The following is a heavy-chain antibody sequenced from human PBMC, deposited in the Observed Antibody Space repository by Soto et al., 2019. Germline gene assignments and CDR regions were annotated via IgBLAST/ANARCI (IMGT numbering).Heavy chain of an antibody. Sequence: SVKVSCKASGGTFSSYAISWVRQAPGQGLEWMGGIIPIFGTANYAQKIQGRVTITADESTSTAYMELSSLRSEDTAVYYCSSRVVLVPAAKGYYYYYGMDVWGQGTTVTVSS. V-gene: IGHV1-69*13. CDR1: GGTFSSYA. CDR3: SSRVVLVPAAKGYYYYYGMDV. J-gene: IGHJ6*02. CDR2: IIPIFGTA. D-gene: IGHD2-2*01.